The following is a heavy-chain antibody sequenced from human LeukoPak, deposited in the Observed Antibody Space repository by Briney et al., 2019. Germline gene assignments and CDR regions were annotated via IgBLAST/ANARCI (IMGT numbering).Heavy chain of an antibody. V-gene: IGHV3-21*01. CDR3: ATPPTFDY. Sequence: ETLSLTCAVYGGSFSGYYWSWVRQAPGKGLEWVSSISSSSSYIYYADSVKGRFTISRDTAKNSLYLQMNSLRAEDTAVYYCATPPTFDYRGQGTLVTVSS. CDR1: GGSFSGYY. CDR2: ISSSSSYI. J-gene: IGHJ4*02.